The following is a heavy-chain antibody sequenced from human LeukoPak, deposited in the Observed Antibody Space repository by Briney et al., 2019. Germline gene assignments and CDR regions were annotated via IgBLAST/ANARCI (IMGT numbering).Heavy chain of an antibody. CDR3: AKGVSSSWSNDAFDI. Sequence: GGSLRLSCVASGFTFSRHDMNWVRQAPGKGLEWVAVISYDGSNKYYADSVKGRFTISRDNSKNTLYLQTNSLRTEDTAVYYCAKGVSSSWSNDAFDIWGQGTMVTVSS. CDR1: GFTFSRHD. J-gene: IGHJ3*02. V-gene: IGHV3-30*18. CDR2: ISYDGSNK. D-gene: IGHD6-13*01.